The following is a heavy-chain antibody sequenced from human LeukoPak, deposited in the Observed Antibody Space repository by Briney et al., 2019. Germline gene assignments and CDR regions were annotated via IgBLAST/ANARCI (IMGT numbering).Heavy chain of an antibody. D-gene: IGHD3-22*01. CDR3: AKDRGRYYDSSGYYWGYYFDS. CDR2: ISASGGST. CDR1: GFTFSSYA. V-gene: IGHV3-23*01. Sequence: GGSLRLSCAASGFTFSSYAMSWVRQAPGKGLEWVSAISASGGSTYYADSVKGRFTISRDNSKNTLYLQMNSLRAEDTAVYYCAKDRGRYYDSSGYYWGYYFDSWGQGILVTVST. J-gene: IGHJ4*02.